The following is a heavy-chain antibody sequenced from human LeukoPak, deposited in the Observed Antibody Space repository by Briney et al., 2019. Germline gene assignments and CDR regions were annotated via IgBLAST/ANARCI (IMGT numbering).Heavy chain of an antibody. CDR3: AAEGDRDHDFYY. CDR2: IKQDGSEK. J-gene: IGHJ4*02. CDR1: GFTFGDYA. D-gene: IGHD2-21*02. Sequence: KPGRSLRLSCTASGFTFGDYAMSWFRQAPGKGLEWVANIKQDGSEKYYVDSVKGRFTISRDNAKNSLYLQMNSLRAEDTAVYYCAAEGDRDHDFYYWGQGTLVTVSS. V-gene: IGHV3-7*01.